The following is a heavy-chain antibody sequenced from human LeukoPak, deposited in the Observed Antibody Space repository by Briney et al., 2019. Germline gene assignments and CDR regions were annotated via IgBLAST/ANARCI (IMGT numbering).Heavy chain of an antibody. Sequence: ASVKVSCKASGYTFTSYGISWVRQAPGQGLEWMGWISGYNVNTNYAQKLQGRVTMTTDTSTSTAHMELGSLRSDDTAVYYCARDQYSWNPWEYGMDVWGKGTTVTVSS. CDR3: ARDQYSWNPWEYGMDV. CDR1: GYTFTSYG. CDR2: ISGYNVNT. V-gene: IGHV1-18*04. D-gene: IGHD1-1*01. J-gene: IGHJ6*04.